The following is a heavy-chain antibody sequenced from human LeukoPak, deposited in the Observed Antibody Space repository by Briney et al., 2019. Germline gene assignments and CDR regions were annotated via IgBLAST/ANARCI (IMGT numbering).Heavy chain of an antibody. V-gene: IGHV4-38-2*02. CDR3: ARLRSGEDFDL. Sequence: NPSETLSLTCTVPAKSIRSADFWGWIRQPPGKGLEWIGSISHSGSAYYNPSLKSQVTISTDTSKDHFSLKLTSVTATDTAVYYCARLRSGEDFDLWGRGTLVTVSS. CDR2: ISHSGSA. CDR1: AKSIRSADF. J-gene: IGHJ2*01.